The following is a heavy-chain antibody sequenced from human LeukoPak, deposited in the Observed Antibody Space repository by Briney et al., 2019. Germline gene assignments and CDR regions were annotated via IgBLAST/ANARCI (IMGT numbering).Heavy chain of an antibody. CDR3: ARAPPIVLMVYASDYYYGMDV. Sequence: TPETLSLTCAVYGGSFSGYYWSWIRQPPGKGLEWIGEINHSGSTNYNPSLKSRVTISVDTSKNQFSLKLSSVTAADTAVYYCARAPPIVLMVYASDYYYGMDVWGQGTTVTVSS. D-gene: IGHD2-8*01. J-gene: IGHJ6*02. CDR1: GGSFSGYY. V-gene: IGHV4-34*01. CDR2: INHSGST.